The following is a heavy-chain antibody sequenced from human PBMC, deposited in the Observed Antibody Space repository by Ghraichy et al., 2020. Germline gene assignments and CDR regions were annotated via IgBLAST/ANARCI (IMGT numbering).Heavy chain of an antibody. D-gene: IGHD3-22*01. Sequence: SETLSLTCTVSGGSISSGGYYWSWIRQHPGKGLEWIGYIYYSGSTYYNPSLKSRVTISVDTSKNQFSLKLSSVTAADTAVYYCAREIGYYDSSGLLTADAVQHWGQGTLVTVSS. CDR2: IYYSGST. V-gene: IGHV4-31*03. J-gene: IGHJ1*01. CDR1: GGSISSGGYY. CDR3: AREIGYYDSSGLLTADAVQH.